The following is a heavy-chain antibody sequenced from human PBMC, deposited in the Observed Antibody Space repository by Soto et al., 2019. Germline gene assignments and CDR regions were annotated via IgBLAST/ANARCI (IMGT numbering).Heavy chain of an antibody. CDR3: AITAMNNRDSSTSFDY. Sequence: PGGSLRLSCAASGLTFSNVWMTWVRQAPGKGLEWVGRIKSKSDGETADVAAPVKARFTISRDDSKNTVFLEMNSLKSEDTALYYCAITAMNNRDSSTSFDYWGRGTQVTVSS. CDR2: IKSKSDGETA. D-gene: IGHD5-18*01. V-gene: IGHV3-15*01. CDR1: GLTFSNVW. J-gene: IGHJ4*02.